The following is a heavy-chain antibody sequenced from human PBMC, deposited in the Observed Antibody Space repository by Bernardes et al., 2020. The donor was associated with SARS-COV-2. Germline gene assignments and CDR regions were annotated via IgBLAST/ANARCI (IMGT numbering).Heavy chain of an antibody. CDR2: SSISGFNS. D-gene: IGHD4-17*01. Sequence: GGSLRLSCAASGFSPSSYAMTWVRPAPGEGLGWVSYSSISGFNSDYADSVKGRFTVSRDNAKNSLYLEMNSLRAEDTGVYYCARGHGCDFWGQGTLVTVSS. CDR3: ARGHGCDF. J-gene: IGHJ4*02. CDR1: GFSPSSYA. V-gene: IGHV3-48*03.